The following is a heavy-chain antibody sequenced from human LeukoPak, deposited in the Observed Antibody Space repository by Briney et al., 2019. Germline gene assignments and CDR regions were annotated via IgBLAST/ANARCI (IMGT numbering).Heavy chain of an antibody. CDR2: IYSGGST. J-gene: IGHJ4*02. CDR3: ARLYSSSWYEDY. CDR1: GFTFSSNY. Sequence: GGSLRLSCAASGFTFSSNYMSWVRQAPGKGLEWVSVIYSGGSTYYADSVKGRFTISRDNSKNTLYLQMNSLRAEDTAVYYCARLYSSSWYEDYWGQGTLVTVSS. D-gene: IGHD6-13*01. V-gene: IGHV3-53*01.